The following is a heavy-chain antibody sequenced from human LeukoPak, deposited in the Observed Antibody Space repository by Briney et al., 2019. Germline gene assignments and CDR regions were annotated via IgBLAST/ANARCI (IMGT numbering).Heavy chain of an antibody. CDR3: ARHTDIAALSSLNY. Sequence: WETLSLTCTVSGGSISSYYWSWIRQTPGKGLEWIGDSYYSGSTNYNPSLKSRVTISVDTSKNQFSLKLSSVTAADTAVYYCARHTDIAALSSLNYWGQGTLVTVSS. CDR1: GGSISSYY. J-gene: IGHJ4*02. D-gene: IGHD6-13*01. CDR2: SYYSGST. V-gene: IGHV4-59*08.